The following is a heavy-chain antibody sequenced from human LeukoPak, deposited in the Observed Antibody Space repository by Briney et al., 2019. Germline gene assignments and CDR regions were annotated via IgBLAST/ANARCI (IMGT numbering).Heavy chain of an antibody. CDR1: GGSISSYY. Sequence: PSETLSLTCTVSGGSISSYYWSWIRQPPGKGLEWIGYIYYSGSTNYNPSLKSRVTISVDTSKNQFSLKLSSVTAADTAVYYCARGSIAAFADFDYWGQETLVTVSS. V-gene: IGHV4-59*01. J-gene: IGHJ4*02. CDR3: ARGSIAAFADFDY. D-gene: IGHD6-6*01. CDR2: IYYSGST.